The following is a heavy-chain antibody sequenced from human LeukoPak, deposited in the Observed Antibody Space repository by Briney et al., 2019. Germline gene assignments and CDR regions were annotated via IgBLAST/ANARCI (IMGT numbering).Heavy chain of an antibody. D-gene: IGHD3-10*01. CDR3: ARDVAYGSGSY. V-gene: IGHV3-66*01. Sequence: PGGSLRLSCAASGFTFSSNYMSWVRQAPGKGLEWVSVIYSGGSTYYSDSVKGRFTISRDNSKNTLYLQMNSLRAEDTAVYYCARDVAYGSGSYWGQGALVTVSS. CDR1: GFTFSSNY. CDR2: IYSGGST. J-gene: IGHJ4*02.